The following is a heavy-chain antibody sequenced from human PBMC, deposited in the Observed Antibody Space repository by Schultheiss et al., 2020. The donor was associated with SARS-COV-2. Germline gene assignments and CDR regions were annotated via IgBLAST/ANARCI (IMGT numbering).Heavy chain of an antibody. CDR1: GFTFSSYG. D-gene: IGHD3-10*01. Sequence: GESLKISCAASGFTFSSYGMHWVRQAPGKGLEWVAVISYDGSNKYYADSVKGRFTISRDNSKNTLYLQMNSLRAEDTAVYYCAKADGGGSRMVRGVISVGGSFDYWGQGTLVTVSS. J-gene: IGHJ4*02. CDR2: ISYDGSNK. V-gene: IGHV3-30*18. CDR3: AKADGGGSRMVRGVISVGGSFDY.